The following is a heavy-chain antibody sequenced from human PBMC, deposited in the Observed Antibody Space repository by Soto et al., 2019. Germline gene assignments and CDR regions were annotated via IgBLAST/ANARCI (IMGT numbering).Heavy chain of an antibody. Sequence: PSETLSLTCTVSGGSISSSSYYWGWIRQPPGKGLEWIGSIYYSGSTYYNPSLKSRVTISVDTSKNQFSLKLSSVTAADTAVYYCARHTPEISIYAHSGQGTLVTVSS. V-gene: IGHV4-39*01. CDR1: GGSISSSSYY. J-gene: IGHJ4*02. CDR2: IYYSGST. D-gene: IGHD2-15*01. CDR3: ARHTPEISIYAH.